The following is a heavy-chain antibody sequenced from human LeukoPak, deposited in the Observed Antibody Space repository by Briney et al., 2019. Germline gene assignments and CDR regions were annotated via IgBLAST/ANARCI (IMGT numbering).Heavy chain of an antibody. V-gene: IGHV3-30*03. D-gene: IGHD4-17*01. J-gene: IGHJ4*02. CDR1: GFTFSSYG. CDR2: ISYDGSNK. CDR3: ARGLGTDSGEDY. Sequence: PGGSLRLSCAASGFTFSSYGMHWVRQAPGKGLEWVAVISYDGSNKYYADSVKGRFTISRDNSKNTLYLQMNSLRAEDTAVYYCARGLGTDSGEDYWGQGTLVTVSS.